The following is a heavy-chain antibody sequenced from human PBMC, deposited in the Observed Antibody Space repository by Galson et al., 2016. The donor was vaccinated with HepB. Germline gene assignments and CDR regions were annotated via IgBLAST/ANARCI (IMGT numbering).Heavy chain of an antibody. V-gene: IGHV3-23*01. D-gene: IGHD3-10*01. J-gene: IGHJ4*02. Sequence: SLRLSCAASGFIFANYAMTWVRQAPGKGLEWVSTISGSGGSTYYADSVKGRFTVSRDNSKNKLFLEVNSLRAEDTAMYYCARNYFGYGSYHILYYFDYWGQGTLVTVSS. CDR3: ARNYFGYGSYHILYYFDY. CDR2: ISGSGGST. CDR1: GFIFANYA.